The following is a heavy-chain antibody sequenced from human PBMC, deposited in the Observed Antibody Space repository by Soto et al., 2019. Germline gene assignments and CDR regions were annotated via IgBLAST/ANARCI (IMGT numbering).Heavy chain of an antibody. Sequence: EVQLVESGGGLVQPGGSLGPSWAPLGFTFSTYSMNWVRQAPGKGLEGVSYISSSSSTIYYADSVKGRFTISRDKAKNSLYLQMNSLRDEDTAVYYCAREGGNLTWFDPWGQGTLVTVSS. CDR1: GFTFSTYS. CDR3: AREGGNLTWFDP. CDR2: ISSSSSTI. V-gene: IGHV3-48*02. D-gene: IGHD1-26*01. J-gene: IGHJ5*02.